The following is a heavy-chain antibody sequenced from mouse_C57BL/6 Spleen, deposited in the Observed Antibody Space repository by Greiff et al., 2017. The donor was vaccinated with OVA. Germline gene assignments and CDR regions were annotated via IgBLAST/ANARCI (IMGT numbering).Heavy chain of an antibody. J-gene: IGHJ1*03. CDR1: GFSLTSYG. V-gene: IGHV2-9*01. CDR3: AKRDDDDLYFDV. Sequence: QVQLQQSGPGLVAPSQSLSITCTVSGFSLTSYGVDWVRQPPGKGLEWLGVIRGGGSTHYNSALMSRLSISKDNSKRPVFFKMNRLQTDDKAMYDCAKRDDDDLYFDVWGTGTTVTVAS. CDR2: IRGGGST. D-gene: IGHD2-4*01.